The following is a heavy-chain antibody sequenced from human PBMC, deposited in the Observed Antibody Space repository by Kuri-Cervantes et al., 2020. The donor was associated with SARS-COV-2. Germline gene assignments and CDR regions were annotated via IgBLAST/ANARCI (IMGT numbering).Heavy chain of an antibody. CDR3: ARHYYGSGSYYNWGSFDY. CDR2: IYYSGST. V-gene: IGHV4-59*08. Sequence: SETLSLTCTVSGGSISSHYWSWIRQPPGEGLEWIGYIYYSGSTNYNPSLKSRVTISVDTSKNQFSLKLSSVTAADTAVYYCARHYYGSGSYYNWGSFDYWGQGTLVTVSS. D-gene: IGHD3-10*01. CDR1: GGSISSHY. J-gene: IGHJ4*02.